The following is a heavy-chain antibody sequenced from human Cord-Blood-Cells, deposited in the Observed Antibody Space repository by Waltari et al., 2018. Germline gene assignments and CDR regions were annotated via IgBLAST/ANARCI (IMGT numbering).Heavy chain of an antibody. CDR3: ASPATYGGNDY. Sequence: QLQLQASGPGLVTPSETLSLTCTVSGGSISSSSYSWGWIRQPPGKGLEWIGSIYYSGSTYYNPSLKSRVTISVDTSKNQFSLKLSSVTAADTAVYYCASPATYGGNDYWGQGTLVTVSS. D-gene: IGHD2-15*01. J-gene: IGHJ4*02. V-gene: IGHV4-39*07. CDR1: GGSISSSSYS. CDR2: IYYSGST.